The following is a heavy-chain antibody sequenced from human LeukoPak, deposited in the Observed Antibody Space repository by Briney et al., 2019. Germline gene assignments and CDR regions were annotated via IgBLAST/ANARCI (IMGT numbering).Heavy chain of an antibody. CDR2: ISGSNSYI. D-gene: IGHD1-1*01. CDR1: GFTVSSYT. CDR3: ARALTTLTYEGY. Sequence: GGSLRLSCAASGFTVSSYTMHWIRQAPGKGLEWVSSISGSNSYIFYADSVKGRFTVSRDNAKDSLYLQMNSLRAEDTAVYYCARALTTLTYEGYWGQGTLVTVSS. V-gene: IGHV3-21*01. J-gene: IGHJ4*02.